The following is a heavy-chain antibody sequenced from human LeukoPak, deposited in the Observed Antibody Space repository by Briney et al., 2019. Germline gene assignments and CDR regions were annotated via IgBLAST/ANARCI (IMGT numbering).Heavy chain of an antibody. J-gene: IGHJ6*02. D-gene: IGHD3-10*01. CDR1: GGSISSSSYY. V-gene: IGHV4-39*07. Sequence: NSSETLSLTCTVSGGSISSSSYYWGWIRQPPGKGLEWIGEINHSGSTNYNPSLKSRVTVSVDTSKNQFSLKLSSVTAADTAVYYCARREIIMVRGVPNQPDYYYHGMDVWGQGTTVTVSS. CDR3: ARREIIMVRGVPNQPDYYYHGMDV. CDR2: INHSGST.